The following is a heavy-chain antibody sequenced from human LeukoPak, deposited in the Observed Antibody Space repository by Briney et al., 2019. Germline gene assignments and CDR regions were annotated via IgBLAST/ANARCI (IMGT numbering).Heavy chain of an antibody. CDR2: IYYTGNT. D-gene: IGHD5-18*01. V-gene: IGHV4-59*12. Sequence: SETLSLTCTVSGVSISSYYWSWIRQPPGKGLEWIGYIYYTGNTHYNFSLKSRVTISVATSKNQFSLKLSSVTAADTAVYYCARVVAIQLWSSGNWFGPWGQGTLVTVSS. CDR1: GVSISSYY. CDR3: ARVVAIQLWSSGNWFGP. J-gene: IGHJ5*02.